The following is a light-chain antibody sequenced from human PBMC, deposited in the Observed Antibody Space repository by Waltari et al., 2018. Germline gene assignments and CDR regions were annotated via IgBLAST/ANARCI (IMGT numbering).Light chain of an antibody. CDR1: QDIRND. J-gene: IGKJ1*01. CDR2: SAS. CDR3: LQDYNSWT. V-gene: IGKV1-6*02. Sequence: AIQMTQSPSSLSASVGDRVTITCRANQDIRNDLAWYQPKPGKAPNLLIYSASNLQSGVPSRFSGGGFGTDFTLTISGLQAEDFATYYCLQDYNSWTFGQGTKVEI.